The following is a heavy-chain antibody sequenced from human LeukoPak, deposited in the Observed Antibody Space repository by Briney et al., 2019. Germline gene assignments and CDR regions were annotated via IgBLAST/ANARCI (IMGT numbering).Heavy chain of an antibody. CDR1: GFTFSSYG. V-gene: IGHV3-30*18. Sequence: GRSLRLSCAASGFTFSSYGMHWVRQAPGKGLEWVAVISYDGSNKYYADSVKGRFTISRDNSKNTLYLQMNSLRAEDTAVYYCAKQVGIAARLYFDYWGQGTLVTVSS. D-gene: IGHD6-6*01. CDR3: AKQVGIAARLYFDY. CDR2: ISYDGSNK. J-gene: IGHJ4*02.